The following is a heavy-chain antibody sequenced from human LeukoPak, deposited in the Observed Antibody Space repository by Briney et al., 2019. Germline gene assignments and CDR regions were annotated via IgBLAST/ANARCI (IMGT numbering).Heavy chain of an antibody. CDR3: ARGVSSSGYYPELGY. CDR2: MNPNSGNT. CDR1: GYTFTSYD. Sequence: AASVKVSCKASGYTFTSYDINWLRQTTGQGLEWMGWMNPNSGNTGYAQKFQGRVTMTRNTSISTAYMELSSLRSEDTAVYYCARGVSSSGYYPELGYWGQGTLVTVSS. J-gene: IGHJ4*02. D-gene: IGHD3-22*01. V-gene: IGHV1-8*01.